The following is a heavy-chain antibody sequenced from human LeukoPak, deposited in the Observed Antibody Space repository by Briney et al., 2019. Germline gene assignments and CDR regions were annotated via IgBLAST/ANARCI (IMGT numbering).Heavy chain of an antibody. CDR1: GFTFSSCW. J-gene: IGHJ4*02. D-gene: IGHD5-24*01. CDR2: INGDGSST. CDR3: ARVGGYNSYFDY. Sequence: GGSLRLSCAASGFTFSSCWMHWVRQAPGKGLVWVSRINGDGSSTTYADSVRGRFTISRDNAKNTLYLQMNSLRDEDTAVYYCARVGGYNSYFDYWGQGSLVTVSS. V-gene: IGHV3-74*03.